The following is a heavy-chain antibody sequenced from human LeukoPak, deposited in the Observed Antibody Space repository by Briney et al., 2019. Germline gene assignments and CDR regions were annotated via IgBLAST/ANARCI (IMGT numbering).Heavy chain of an antibody. D-gene: IGHD3-22*01. V-gene: IGHV3-43D*03. CDR2: ISWDGGST. CDR1: GFTFDDYA. J-gene: IGHJ4*02. Sequence: GGSLRLSCAASGFTFDDYAMHWVRQAPGKGLEWVSLISWDGGSTYYADSVKGRFTISRDNSKNSLYLQMNSLRAEDTALYYCAKAPAFKGYDSSGYLDYWGQGTLVTVSS. CDR3: AKAPAFKGYDSSGYLDY.